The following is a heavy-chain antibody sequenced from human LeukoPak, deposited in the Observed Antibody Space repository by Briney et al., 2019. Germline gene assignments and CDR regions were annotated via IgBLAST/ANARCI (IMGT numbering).Heavy chain of an antibody. Sequence: GGSLRLSCAASEFTFSSYNMNWVRQAPGKGLEWVGFIRSKAYGGTTEYAASVKGRFTISRDDSKSIAYLQMNSLKTEDTAVYYCTRGRRATHDYWGQGTLVTVSS. CDR2: IRSKAYGGTT. D-gene: IGHD1-26*01. V-gene: IGHV3-49*04. J-gene: IGHJ4*02. CDR1: EFTFSSYN. CDR3: TRGRRATHDY.